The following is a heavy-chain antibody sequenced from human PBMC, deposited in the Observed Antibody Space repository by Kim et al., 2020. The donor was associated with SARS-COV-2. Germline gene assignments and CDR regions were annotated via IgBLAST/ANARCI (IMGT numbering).Heavy chain of an antibody. D-gene: IGHD3-10*01. CDR2: IWYDGSNK. V-gene: IGHV3-33*06. Sequence: GGSLRLSCAASGFTFSSYGMHWVRQAPGKGLEWVAVIWYDGSNKDYADSVKGRFTISRDNSKNTLYLQMNSLRAEDTAVYYCAKDSYYYGSGSYPYGMDVWGQGTTVTVSS. CDR3: AKDSYYYGSGSYPYGMDV. J-gene: IGHJ6*02. CDR1: GFTFSSYG.